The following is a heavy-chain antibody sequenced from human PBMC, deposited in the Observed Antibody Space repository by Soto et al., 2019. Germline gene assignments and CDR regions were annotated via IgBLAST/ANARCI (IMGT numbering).Heavy chain of an antibody. Sequence: QVQLQESGPGLVKPSGTLSLTCAVSGGSISSSNWWSWVRQPPGKGLERIGEIYHSGSTNYNPSLKSRVTISVDKSKNQFSLKLSYVTAADTAVYYCARVPSCSSWYQDRARSDYWGQGPLVTVSS. J-gene: IGHJ4*02. CDR1: GGSISSSNW. CDR3: ARVPSCSSWYQDRARSDY. CDR2: IYHSGST. V-gene: IGHV4-4*02. D-gene: IGHD6-13*01.